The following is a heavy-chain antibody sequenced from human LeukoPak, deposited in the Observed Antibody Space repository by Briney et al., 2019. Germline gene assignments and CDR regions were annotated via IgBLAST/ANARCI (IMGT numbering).Heavy chain of an antibody. CDR2: IYTSGST. J-gene: IGHJ6*03. D-gene: IGHD4-23*01. V-gene: IGHV4-4*09. Sequence: PETLSLTCTVSGGSISSYYWSWIRQPPGKGLEWIGYIYTSGSTSYNPSLKSRVTISVDTSKNQFSLKLSSVTAADTAVYYCSRQYGGNLYYMDVWGTGTTVTVSS. CDR1: GGSISSYY. CDR3: SRQYGGNLYYMDV.